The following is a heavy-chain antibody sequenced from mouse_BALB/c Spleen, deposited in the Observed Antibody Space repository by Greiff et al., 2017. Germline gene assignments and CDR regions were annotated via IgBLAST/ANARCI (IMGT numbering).Heavy chain of an antibody. CDR2: INSNGGST. V-gene: IGHV5-6-3*01. CDR1: GFTFSSYG. CDR3: ARGRGYDYYAMDY. J-gene: IGHJ4*01. D-gene: IGHD2-2*01. Sequence: DVQLVESGGGLVQPGGSLKLSCAASGFTFSSYGMSWVRQTPDKRLELVATINSNGGSTYYPDSVKGRFTISRDNAKNTLYLQMSSLKSEDTAMYYCARGRGYDYYAMDYWGQGTSVTVSS.